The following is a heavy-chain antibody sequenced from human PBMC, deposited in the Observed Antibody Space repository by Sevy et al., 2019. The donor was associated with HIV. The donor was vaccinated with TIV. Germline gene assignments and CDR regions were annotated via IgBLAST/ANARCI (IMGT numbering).Heavy chain of an antibody. D-gene: IGHD2-15*01. Sequence: GGSLRLSCAASGFTFSSYGMHWVRQAPGKGLEWVAFIRHDGSNKYYADSVKGRFTISRDNSKNTRYLQMKSLRAEDTAVYYCATSRYCSGGSCYGADYYYGMDVWGQGTTVTVSS. J-gene: IGHJ6*02. CDR2: IRHDGSNK. CDR1: GFTFSSYG. CDR3: ATSRYCSGGSCYGADYYYGMDV. V-gene: IGHV3-30*02.